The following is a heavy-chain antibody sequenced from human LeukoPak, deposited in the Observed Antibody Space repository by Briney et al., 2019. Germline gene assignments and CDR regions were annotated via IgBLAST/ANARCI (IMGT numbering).Heavy chain of an antibody. CDR2: IYYSGST. V-gene: IGHV4-59*01. J-gene: IGHJ4*02. CDR3: VRVSSWYYFDY. CDR1: GGSISSYY. D-gene: IGHD6-13*01. Sequence: SETLSLTCTVSGGSISSYYWSWIGQPPGKGLEWIGYIYYSGSTNYNPSLKSRVTISVDTSKNQLSLKLSSVTAADTAVYYCVRVSSWYYFDYWGQGTLVTVSS.